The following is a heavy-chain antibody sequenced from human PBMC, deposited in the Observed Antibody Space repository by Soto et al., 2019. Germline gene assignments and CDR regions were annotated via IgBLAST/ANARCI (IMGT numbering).Heavy chain of an antibody. CDR3: ARGQIYDFWSGTFDY. V-gene: IGHV3-30-3*01. D-gene: IGHD3-3*01. CDR1: GFTFSSYA. Sequence: GGSLRLSCAASGFTFSSYAMHWVRQAPGKGLEWVAVISYDGSNKYYADSAKGRFTISRDNSKNTLYLQMNSLRAEDTAVYYCARGQIYDFWSGTFDYWGQGTLVTVSS. CDR2: ISYDGSNK. J-gene: IGHJ4*02.